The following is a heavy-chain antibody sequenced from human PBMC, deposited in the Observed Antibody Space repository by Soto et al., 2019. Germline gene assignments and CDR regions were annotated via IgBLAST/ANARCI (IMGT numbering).Heavy chain of an antibody. CDR2: IYHSGST. J-gene: IGHJ6*02. V-gene: IGHV4-30-2*01. Sequence: PSETLSLTCAVSGGSISSGGYSWSWIRQPPGKGLEWIGYIYHSGSTYYNPSLKSRVTISVDRSKNQFSLKLSSVTAADTAVYYCARRREARGYYYGMDVWGQGTTVTVSS. D-gene: IGHD1-26*01. CDR1: GGSISSGGYS. CDR3: ARRREARGYYYGMDV.